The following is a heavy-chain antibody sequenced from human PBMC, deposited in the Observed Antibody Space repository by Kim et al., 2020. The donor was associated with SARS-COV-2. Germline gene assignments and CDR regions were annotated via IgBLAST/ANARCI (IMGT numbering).Heavy chain of an antibody. Sequence: ETLSLTCAVYGGSFSGYYWSWIRQPPGKGLEWIGEINHSGSTNYNPSLKSRVTISVDTSKNQFSLKLSSVTAADTAVYYCARGVAATPYYYYGMDVWGQGTTVTVSS. J-gene: IGHJ6*02. CDR1: GGSFSGYY. CDR3: ARGVAATPYYYYGMDV. CDR2: INHSGST. D-gene: IGHD2-15*01. V-gene: IGHV4-34*01.